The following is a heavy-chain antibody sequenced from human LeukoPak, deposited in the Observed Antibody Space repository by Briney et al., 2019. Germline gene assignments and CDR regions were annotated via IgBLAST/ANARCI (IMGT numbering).Heavy chain of an antibody. CDR1: GFTFSSYV. V-gene: IGHV3-23*01. D-gene: IGHD5-24*01. J-gene: IGHJ6*03. CDR2: ISGRGVNT. CDR3: AKLEGQANYYYYYMDV. Sequence: AGGPLRLSCAASGFTFSSYVMSWVRQAPGKGLEWVSTISGRGVNTYYADSVKGRFTISRDNSKNTLYLQMNSLRAEDTAVYYCAKLEGQANYYYYYMDVWGKGTTVTVSS.